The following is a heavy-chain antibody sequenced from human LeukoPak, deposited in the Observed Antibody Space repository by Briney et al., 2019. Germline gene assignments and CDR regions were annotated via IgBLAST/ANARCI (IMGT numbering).Heavy chain of an antibody. J-gene: IGHJ4*02. D-gene: IGHD3-9*01. CDR2: ISAYNGNT. CDR1: GYTFTSYG. CDR3: ARGDFYYDILTGYHHLLDY. Sequence: ASVKVSCKASGYTFTSYGISWVRQAPGQGLEWMGWISAYNGNTNYAQKLQGRVTMTTDTSTSTAYMELSSLRSEDTAVYYCARGDFYYDILTGYHHLLDYWGQGTLVTVSS. V-gene: IGHV1-18*01.